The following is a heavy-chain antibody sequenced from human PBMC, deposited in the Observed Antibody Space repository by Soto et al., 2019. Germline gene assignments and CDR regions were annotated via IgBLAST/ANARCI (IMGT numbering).Heavy chain of an antibody. CDR2: INHSGST. CDR3: ARGYSGSYASGIFVYFDY. V-gene: IGHV4-34*01. J-gene: IGHJ4*02. CDR1: GGSFSGYY. D-gene: IGHD1-26*01. Sequence: ASETLSLTCAVYGGSFSGYYWSWIRQPPGKGLEWIGEINHSGSTNYNPSLKSRVTISVDTSKNQFSLKLSSVTAADTAVYYCARGYSGSYASGIFVYFDYWGQGTLVTVSS.